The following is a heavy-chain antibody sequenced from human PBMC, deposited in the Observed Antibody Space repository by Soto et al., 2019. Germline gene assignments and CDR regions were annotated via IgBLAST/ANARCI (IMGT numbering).Heavy chain of an antibody. CDR1: GVSVSSGTYY. J-gene: IGHJ4*02. CDR3: ARLNYFDSSGYLPRDY. V-gene: IGHV4-61*01. Sequence: QVQLQESGPGLVKPSETLSLTCTLSGVSVSSGTYYGTWIRQPPGKGLEWIGYIYYTGSTNYNPSLKSRVTISVDTSKNQFSLKLRSVTAADTAVYYCARLNYFDSSGYLPRDYWGQGTLVTVSS. D-gene: IGHD3-22*01. CDR2: IYYTGST.